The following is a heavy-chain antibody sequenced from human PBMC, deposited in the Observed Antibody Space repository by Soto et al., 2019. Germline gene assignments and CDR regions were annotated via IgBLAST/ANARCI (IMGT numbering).Heavy chain of an antibody. CDR3: TKTDYAMDV. V-gene: IGHV3-43D*04. Sequence: PGGSLRLSCATSGFKFDDYAVGWVRQAPGKGLEWVSLITWDGRTPYYADSVQGRFTISRDNRENSLYLQMNSLRVEDTALYYCTKTDYAMDVWGQGTTVTVSS. CDR1: GFKFDDYA. D-gene: IGHD2-21*02. CDR2: ITWDGRTP. J-gene: IGHJ6*02.